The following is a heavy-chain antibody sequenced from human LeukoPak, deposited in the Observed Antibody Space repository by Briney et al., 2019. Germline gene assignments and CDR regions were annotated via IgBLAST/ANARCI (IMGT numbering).Heavy chain of an antibody. CDR2: IYYSGCT. D-gene: IGHD3-22*01. V-gene: IGHV4-38-2*02. Sequence: PSETLSLTCTVSGYSISSGYYWGWIRQPPGKGLEWIGSIYYSGCTNYNPSLKSRVTISVDTSKNQFSLKLSSVTAADTAVYYCARDGYYYDSSGYYYFHWFDPWGQGTLVTVSS. CDR3: ARDGYYYDSSGYYYFHWFDP. J-gene: IGHJ5*02. CDR1: GYSISSGYY.